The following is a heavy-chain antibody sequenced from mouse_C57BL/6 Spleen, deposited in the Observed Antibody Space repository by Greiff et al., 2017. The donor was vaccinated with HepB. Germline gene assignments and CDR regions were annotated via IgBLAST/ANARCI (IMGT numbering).Heavy chain of an antibody. Sequence: QVQLKQPGAELVRPGSSVKLSCKASGYTFTSYWMDWVKQRPGQGLEWIGNIYPSDSETHYNQKFKDKATLTVDKSSSTAYMQLSSLTSEDSAVYYCARDYYGSRYYFDYWGQGTTLTVSS. D-gene: IGHD1-1*01. CDR2: IYPSDSET. CDR1: GYTFTSYW. CDR3: ARDYYGSRYYFDY. V-gene: IGHV1-61*01. J-gene: IGHJ2*01.